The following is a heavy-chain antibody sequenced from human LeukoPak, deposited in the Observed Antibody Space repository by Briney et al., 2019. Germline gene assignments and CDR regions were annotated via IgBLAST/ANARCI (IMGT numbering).Heavy chain of an antibody. CDR1: GFTFSSYA. V-gene: IGHV3-23*01. D-gene: IGHD6-19*01. J-gene: IGHJ4*02. CDR2: IDGSGANT. Sequence: PGASLRLSCAASGFTFSSYAMSWVRQAPGKGLDWVSAIDGSGANTFYADSVKGRFTISRDNSKNTLYLQMNGLRAEDTALYFCVKRTVAGQFYYWGQGTLVTVSS. CDR3: VKRTVAGQFYY.